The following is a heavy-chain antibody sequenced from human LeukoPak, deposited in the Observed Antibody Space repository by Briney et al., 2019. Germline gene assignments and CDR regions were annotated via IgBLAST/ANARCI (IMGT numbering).Heavy chain of an antibody. D-gene: IGHD6-13*01. V-gene: IGHV4-59*12. CDR2: IDYSGST. CDR1: GDSISSYY. CDR3: ARDRSSSWYKDFDY. J-gene: IGHJ4*02. Sequence: SETLSLTCTVSGDSISSYYWSWIRQPPGKGLEWIGSIDYSGSTYYNPSLKSRVTISVDTSKNHFSLDLSSVTAADTAVYYCARDRSSSWYKDFDYWGQGALVTVSS.